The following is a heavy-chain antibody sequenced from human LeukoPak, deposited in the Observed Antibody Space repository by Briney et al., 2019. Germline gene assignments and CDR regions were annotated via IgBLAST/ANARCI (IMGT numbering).Heavy chain of an antibody. J-gene: IGHJ4*02. Sequence: GGSLRLSCAASGFTLSSYAMSWVRQAPGKGLEWVSTIDVTTGGSYYADSVKGRFTISRDTFQNTLYLRLNSLRVDDTAVYYCAKVNYYQPYFWGQGTLVTVSS. D-gene: IGHD2-2*01. CDR2: IDVTTGGS. CDR1: GFTLSSYA. V-gene: IGHV3-23*01. CDR3: AKVNYYQPYF.